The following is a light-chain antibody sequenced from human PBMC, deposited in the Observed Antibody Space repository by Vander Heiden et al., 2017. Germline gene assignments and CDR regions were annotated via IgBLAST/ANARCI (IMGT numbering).Light chain of an antibody. CDR3: QQLNSYPHT. Sequence: DIQLTQSPSFLSASVGDRVTITCRASQGISSYLAWYQQKPGKAPKLLIYAASTLQSGVPSRFRGSGSGTEFTLTISSLQPEDFATYYCQQLNSYPHTFGPGTKVDIK. J-gene: IGKJ3*01. CDR2: AAS. V-gene: IGKV1-9*01. CDR1: QGISSY.